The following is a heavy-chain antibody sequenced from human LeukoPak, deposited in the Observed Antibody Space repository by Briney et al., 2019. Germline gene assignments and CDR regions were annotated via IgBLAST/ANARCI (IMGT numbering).Heavy chain of an antibody. Sequence: HPGGSLRLSCAASGFTFSSYAMSWVRQAPGKGLEWVSAISGSGGSTYYADSVKGRFTISRDNSKNTLYLQMNSLRAEDTAVYYCARADILTGYYSYYFDYWGQGTLVTVSS. CDR2: ISGSGGST. V-gene: IGHV3-23*01. D-gene: IGHD3-9*01. CDR3: ARADILTGYYSYYFDY. J-gene: IGHJ4*02. CDR1: GFTFSSYA.